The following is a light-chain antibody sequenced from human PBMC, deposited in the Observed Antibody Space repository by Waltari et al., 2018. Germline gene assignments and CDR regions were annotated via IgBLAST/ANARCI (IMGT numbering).Light chain of an antibody. J-gene: IGLJ1*01. CDR2: DVS. CDR3: TSYTSRNTLV. Sequence: QSALTQPASVSGSPGQSITISCTGPSRYVGAYHYISWYQQHPGKVPKVMIFDVSNRPSGVSNRFSGSKSGNTASLTISGLQAEDEADYYCTSYTSRNTLVFGSGTKVTVL. CDR1: SRYVGAYHY. V-gene: IGLV2-14*03.